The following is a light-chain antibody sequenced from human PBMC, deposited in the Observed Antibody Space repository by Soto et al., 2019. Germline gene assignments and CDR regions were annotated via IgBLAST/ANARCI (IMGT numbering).Light chain of an antibody. J-gene: IGLJ2*01. V-gene: IGLV2-14*01. CDR2: EVS. Sequence: QSALTQPASVSGSPGQSFTISCTGTSSDVGGYNDVPWYQQHPGKAPKLFIYEVSNRPSGVSNRFSGSKSGNTASLTISGLQAEDEADYYCSSYTSSSTLVVFGGGTKLTVL. CDR3: SSYTSSSTLVV. CDR1: SSDVGGYND.